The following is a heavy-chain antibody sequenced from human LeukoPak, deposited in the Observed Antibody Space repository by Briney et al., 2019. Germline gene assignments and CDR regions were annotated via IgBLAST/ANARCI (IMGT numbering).Heavy chain of an antibody. Sequence: PSETLSLTCTVSGGSISSSSYYWGWIRQPPGKGLEWIGSLYYSGNTYYNPSLKSRVAISVDTSKNQFSLNLTSVTAADTAVYYCAILTTMVRGVEQDYWGQGTLVTVSS. J-gene: IGHJ4*02. CDR3: AILTTMVRGVEQDY. CDR2: LYYSGNT. D-gene: IGHD3-10*01. CDR1: GGSISSSSYY. V-gene: IGHV4-39*07.